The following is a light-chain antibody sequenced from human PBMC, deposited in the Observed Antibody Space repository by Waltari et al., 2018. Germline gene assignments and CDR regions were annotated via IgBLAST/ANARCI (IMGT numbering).Light chain of an antibody. J-gene: IGKJ1*01. V-gene: IGKV2-30*01. CDR1: QSLLYRDGNTY. Sequence: DVVMTQSPLSLAATLGQPASISCRSSQSLLYRDGNTYLNWFHQRPGQSPRRLIYPVSNRDSGVPNRFRGSGSGTDFTLTISRVEAEDVGIFFCMQGTQWPGTFGQGTKVEIK. CDR3: MQGTQWPGT. CDR2: PVS.